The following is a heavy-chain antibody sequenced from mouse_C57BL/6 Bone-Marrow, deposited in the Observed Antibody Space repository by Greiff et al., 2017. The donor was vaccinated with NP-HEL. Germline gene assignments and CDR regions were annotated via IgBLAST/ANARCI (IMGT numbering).Heavy chain of an antibody. V-gene: IGHV5-6*01. J-gene: IGHJ3*01. CDR2: ISSGGSYT. CDR1: GFTFRSYG. D-gene: IGHD3-2*02. CDR3: ARPRQRRLLRFAY. Sequence: EVKVVESGGDLVKPGGSLKLSCAASGFTFRSYGLSWVRPTPDKRLEWVATISSGGSYTYYPDSVKGRFTISRDNAKNTLYLQMSSLKSEDTAMYDGARPRQRRLLRFAYWGQGTLVTVAA.